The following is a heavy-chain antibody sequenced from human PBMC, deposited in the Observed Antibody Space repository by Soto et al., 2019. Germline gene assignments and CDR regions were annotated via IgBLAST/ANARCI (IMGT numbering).Heavy chain of an antibody. CDR3: AGSSWPYNWFDP. CDR1: GFPPSTSGVL. V-gene: IGHV2-5*01. Sequence: SPPTLVNPTLTLTLTCPFSGFPPSTSGVLVRWIRQPPGKALEWLELIYWNDDKRYSPSLKSRLTITKDTSKNQVVLTMTNMDPVDTATYYCAGSSWPYNWFDPWGQGTLVTVSS. CDR2: IYWNDDK. D-gene: IGHD6-13*01. J-gene: IGHJ5*02.